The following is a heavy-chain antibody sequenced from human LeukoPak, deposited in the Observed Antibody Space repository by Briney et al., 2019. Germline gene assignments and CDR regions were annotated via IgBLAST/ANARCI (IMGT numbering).Heavy chain of an antibody. CDR1: GFTVSSNY. V-gene: IGHV3-53*01. Sequence: PGGSLSLSCAASGFTVSSNYMSWLRQAPGKGLEGVSVIYSGGSTYYADSVKGRFTISRDNSKNTLYLQMNSLRAEDTAVYYCARGPYSSGEFDYWGQGTLVTVSS. J-gene: IGHJ4*02. CDR3: ARGPYSSGEFDY. D-gene: IGHD6-19*01. CDR2: IYSGGST.